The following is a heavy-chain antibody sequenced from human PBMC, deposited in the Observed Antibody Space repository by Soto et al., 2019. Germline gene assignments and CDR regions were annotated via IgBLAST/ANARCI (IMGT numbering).Heavy chain of an antibody. Sequence: QVQLVESGGGEVQPGRSLRLSCAASGFTFSSYGMHWVRQAPGKGLEWVAVISYDGSNKYYADSVKGRFTISRDNSKNTLYLQMNSLRAEDTAVYYCAKDFHDGAFDIWGQGTMVTVSS. V-gene: IGHV3-30*18. D-gene: IGHD1-1*01. J-gene: IGHJ3*02. CDR2: ISYDGSNK. CDR1: GFTFSSYG. CDR3: AKDFHDGAFDI.